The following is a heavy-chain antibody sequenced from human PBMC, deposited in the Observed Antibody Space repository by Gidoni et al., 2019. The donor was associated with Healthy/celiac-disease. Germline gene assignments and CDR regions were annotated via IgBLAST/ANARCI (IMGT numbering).Heavy chain of an antibody. V-gene: IGHV4-39*01. J-gene: IGHJ3*02. CDR3: ARYGVAPDAFDI. CDR1: GGSISSSSYY. D-gene: IGHD3-10*01. CDR2: IYYSGST. Sequence: QLQLQESGPGLVKPSETLSLTCTVSGGSISSSSYYWGWIRQPPGKGLEWIGSIYYSGSTYYNPSLKSRVTISVDTSKNQFSLKLSSVTAADTAVYYCARYGVAPDAFDIWGQGTMVTVSS.